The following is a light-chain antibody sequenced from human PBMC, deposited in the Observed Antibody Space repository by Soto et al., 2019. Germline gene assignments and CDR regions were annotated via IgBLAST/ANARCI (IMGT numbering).Light chain of an antibody. CDR3: QSYDSSLSGDV. V-gene: IGLV1-40*01. CDR2: GNS. CDR1: SSNIGAGYD. J-gene: IGLJ1*01. Sequence: QAVVTQPPSVSGAPGQKVTISCTGSSSNIGAGYDVHWYQHLPGTAPKLLIYGNSNRPSGVPDRFSGSKSDTSASLAITGLQAEDEADYYCQSYDSSLSGDVFGTGTKLTVL.